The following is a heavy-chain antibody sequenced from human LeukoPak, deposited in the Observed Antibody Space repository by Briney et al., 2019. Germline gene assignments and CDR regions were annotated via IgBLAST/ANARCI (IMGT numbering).Heavy chain of an antibody. CDR1: GGSISSHY. D-gene: IGHD3-3*01. CDR2: IYYSGST. V-gene: IGHV4-59*11. J-gene: IGHJ5*02. Sequence: SETLSLTCTVSGGSISSHYWSWIRQPPGKGLEWIGYIYYSGSTNYNPSLKSRVTISVDTSKNQFSLKLSSVTAADTAVYYRARDGREDYDFWSGPEGWFDPWGQGTLVTVSS. CDR3: ARDGREDYDFWSGPEGWFDP.